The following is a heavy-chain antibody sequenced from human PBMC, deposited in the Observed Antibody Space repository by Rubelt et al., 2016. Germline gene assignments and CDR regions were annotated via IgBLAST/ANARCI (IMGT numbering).Heavy chain of an antibody. CDR1: GFTFSSYS. J-gene: IGHJ4*02. Sequence: EVQLLESGGGLVQPGGSLRLSCAASGFTFSSYSMNWVRQAPGKGLEWVSSISSSSSYIYYADSVKGRFTISRDNAKNSLYLQMNSLRAEDTAVYYCASGDIVGAQGSQQGFDYWGQGTLVTVSS. CDR2: ISSSSSYI. D-gene: IGHD1-26*01. CDR3: ASGDIVGAQGSQQGFDY. V-gene: IGHV3-21*04.